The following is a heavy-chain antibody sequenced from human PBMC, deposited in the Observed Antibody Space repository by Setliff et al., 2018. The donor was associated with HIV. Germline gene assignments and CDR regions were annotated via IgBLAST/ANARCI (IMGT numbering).Heavy chain of an antibody. CDR1: GYSISSGYF. CDR3: ARQVGSQYSYWAYYFDS. D-gene: IGHD5-18*01. CDR2: LYHSGTN. V-gene: IGHV4-38-2*01. Sequence: ASETLSLTCAVSGYSISSGYFWGWIRQPPGKGLEWIGSLYHSGTNFYNPSLKSRVTISLDTSTNRFSLKPNSVTAADTAIYYCARQVGSQYSYWAYYFDSWGQGALVTVSS. J-gene: IGHJ4*02.